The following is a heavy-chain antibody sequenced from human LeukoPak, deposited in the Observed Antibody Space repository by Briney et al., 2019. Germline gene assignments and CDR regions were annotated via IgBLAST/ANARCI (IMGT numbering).Heavy chain of an antibody. CDR3: ARGTMTTVTYYFDY. CDR1: GFTFSNAW. V-gene: IGHV4-34*01. CDR2: INHSGST. J-gene: IGHJ4*02. Sequence: GSLRLSCAASGFTFSNAWMSWVRQAPGKGLEWIGEINHSGSTNYNPSLKSRVTISVDTSKNQFSLKLSSVTAADTAVYYCARGTMTTVTYYFDYWGQGTLVTVSS. D-gene: IGHD4-17*01.